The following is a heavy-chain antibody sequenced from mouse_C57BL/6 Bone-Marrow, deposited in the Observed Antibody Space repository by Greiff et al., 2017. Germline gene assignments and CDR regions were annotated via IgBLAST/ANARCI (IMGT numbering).Heavy chain of an antibody. D-gene: IGHD2-5*01. CDR3: ARGAYYSNYLAWFAY. Sequence: QVQLQQSGPELVKPGASVKLSCKASGYTFTSYDINWVKQRPGPGLEWIGWIYPRDGSTKYNEKFKGKATLTVDTSSSTAYMELHSLTSEDSAVYFCARGAYYSNYLAWFAYWGQGTLVTVSA. CDR1: GYTFTSYD. V-gene: IGHV1-85*01. J-gene: IGHJ3*01. CDR2: IYPRDGST.